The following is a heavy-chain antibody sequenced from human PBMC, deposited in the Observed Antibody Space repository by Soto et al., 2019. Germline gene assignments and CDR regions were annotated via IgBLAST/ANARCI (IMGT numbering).Heavy chain of an antibody. D-gene: IGHD2-15*01. V-gene: IGHV3-48*01. Sequence: EVQLVESGGGLVQPGGSLRLSCAASGFTFSSYSMNWVRQAPGKGLEWVSYISSSSSTIYYADSVKGRFTISRDNAKNYLYLQINSMRADDTAVYYCTRDKARCSGGGCYFAVVAFDIWGQGTMVTVSS. CDR2: ISSSSSTI. CDR3: TRDKARCSGGGCYFAVVAFDI. CDR1: GFTFSSYS. J-gene: IGHJ3*02.